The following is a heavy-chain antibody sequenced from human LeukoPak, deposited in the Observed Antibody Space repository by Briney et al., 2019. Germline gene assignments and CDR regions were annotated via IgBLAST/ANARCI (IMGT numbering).Heavy chain of an antibody. J-gene: IGHJ4*02. CDR3: ASSRDGYNLGTGGDDY. Sequence: PGGSLRLSCAASGFTFDDYGMNWVRQAPGKGLEWVSCISSTSSYRYYAASVRGRFTISRDNAKNSLYLQMNSLRAEDTAVYYCASSRDGYNLGTGGDDYWGQGTLVTVSS. D-gene: IGHD5-24*01. V-gene: IGHV3-21*01. CDR1: GFTFDDYG. CDR2: ISSTSSYR.